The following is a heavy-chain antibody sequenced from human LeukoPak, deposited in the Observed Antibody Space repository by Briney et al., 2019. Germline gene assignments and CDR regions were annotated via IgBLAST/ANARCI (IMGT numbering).Heavy chain of an antibody. D-gene: IGHD2-15*01. CDR2: ISAYNGNT. J-gene: IGHJ4*02. CDR1: GYTFTSYG. V-gene: IGHV1-18*01. Sequence: ASVKVSCKASGYTFTSYGISWVRQAPGQGLEWMGWISAYNGNTNYAQKLQGRVTMTTDTSTSTAYMELRSLRSDDTAVYYCARGRGYCSGGSCYPSIETSDYWGQGTLVTVSS. CDR3: ARGRGYCSGGSCYPSIETSDY.